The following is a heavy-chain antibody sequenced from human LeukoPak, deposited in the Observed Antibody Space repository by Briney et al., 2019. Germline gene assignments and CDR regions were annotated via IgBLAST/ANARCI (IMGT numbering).Heavy chain of an antibody. V-gene: IGHV3-11*04. CDR1: GFTFSDYY. J-gene: IGHJ3*02. CDR2: ISSSGSTI. CDR3: ARPRGYGTPHDAFDI. D-gene: IGHD5-18*01. Sequence: PGGSLRLSCAASGFTFSDYYMSWIRQAPGKGLEWVSYISSSGSTIYYADSVKGRFTISRDNAKNSIYLQMNRLRVEDTAVYYCARPRGYGTPHDAFDIWGQGTMVTVSS.